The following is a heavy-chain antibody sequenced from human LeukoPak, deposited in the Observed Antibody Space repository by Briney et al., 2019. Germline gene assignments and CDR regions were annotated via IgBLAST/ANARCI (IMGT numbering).Heavy chain of an antibody. CDR2: IHYRRNT. CDR3: AREKAYDSSVSYSNPFDF. D-gene: IGHD3-22*01. V-gene: IGHV4-31*03. J-gene: IGHJ4*02. CDR1: GSSISSDNYH. Sequence: SETLSLTCTVSGSSISSDNYHWSWIRQHPGKGLEWIGYIHYRRNTYYNPSLESRVTVSADTSKNQFSLKLSSVTAADTAVYYCAREKAYDSSVSYSNPFDFWGLGTLVTVSS.